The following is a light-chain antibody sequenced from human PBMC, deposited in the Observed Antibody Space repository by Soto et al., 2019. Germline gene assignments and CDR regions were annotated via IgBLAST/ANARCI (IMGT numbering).Light chain of an antibody. CDR3: QQYQDWPPLT. V-gene: IGKV3-15*01. Sequence: IVMTQSPATLSVSPGERATLFCGASQSISSSLAWYQQKPGQAPRLLIYGAFTRATGIPARFSGSGSGTEFTLTISRLEPEDFAVYFCQQYQDWPPLTFGGGTKVDIK. CDR1: QSISSS. J-gene: IGKJ4*01. CDR2: GAF.